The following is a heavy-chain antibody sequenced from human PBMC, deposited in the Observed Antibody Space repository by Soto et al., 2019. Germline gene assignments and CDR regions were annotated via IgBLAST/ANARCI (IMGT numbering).Heavy chain of an antibody. CDR2: ISAYNGNT. V-gene: IGHV1-18*01. Sequence: QVQLVQSGAEVKKPGASVKVSCKASGYTFTSYGISWVRQAPGQGLEWMGWISAYNGNTNYAQKLQGRVTMTTDTSTSTAYMELRSLRSDDTAVYYCARHKPSWGLRYFDWSTPPHFDYWGQGTLVTVSS. CDR3: ARHKPSWGLRYFDWSTPPHFDY. J-gene: IGHJ4*02. CDR1: GYTFTSYG. D-gene: IGHD3-9*01.